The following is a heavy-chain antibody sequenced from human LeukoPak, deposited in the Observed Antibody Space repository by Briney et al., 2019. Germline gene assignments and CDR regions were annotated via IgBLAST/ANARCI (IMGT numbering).Heavy chain of an antibody. J-gene: IGHJ4*02. Sequence: GGSLRLSCAASGFTFNYSMNWVRQAPGKGLEWISYIGISSGNTKYADSVKGRFTISRDNSKNMLYLQMNSLRAEDTAVYYCVKGRISEDGLDFWGQGTLVTVSS. D-gene: IGHD6-13*01. CDR1: GFTFNYS. V-gene: IGHV3-23*01. CDR3: VKGRISEDGLDF. CDR2: IGISSGNT.